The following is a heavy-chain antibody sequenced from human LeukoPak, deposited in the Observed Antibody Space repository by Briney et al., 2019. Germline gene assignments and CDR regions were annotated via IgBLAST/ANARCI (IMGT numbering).Heavy chain of an antibody. V-gene: IGHV3-21*01. CDR1: GFTSSSYS. CDR2: ISSSSRYI. J-gene: IGHJ4*02. D-gene: IGHD2-15*01. Sequence: PGGSLRLSCAASGFTSSSYSMNWVRQAPGKGLEWVSSISSSSRYIYYADSVKCRFTISRDSAKNSLYLQMNSLRAEDTAVYYCASAVWGYCSGGSCYYFDYWGQGTLVTVSS. CDR3: ASAVWGYCSGGSCYYFDY.